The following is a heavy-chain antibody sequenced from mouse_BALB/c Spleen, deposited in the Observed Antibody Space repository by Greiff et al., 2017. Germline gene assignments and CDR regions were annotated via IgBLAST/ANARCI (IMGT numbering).Heavy chain of an antibody. J-gene: IGHJ3*01. Sequence: EVQLVESGPGLVKPSQSLSLTCTVTGYSITSDYAWNWIRQFPGNKLEWMGYISYSGSTSYNPSLKSRISITRDTSKNQFFLQLNSVTTEDTATYYCARGGILRQFAYWGQGTLVTVSA. CDR2: ISYSGST. CDR1: GYSITSDYA. V-gene: IGHV3-2*02. D-gene: IGHD1-2*01. CDR3: ARGGILRQFAY.